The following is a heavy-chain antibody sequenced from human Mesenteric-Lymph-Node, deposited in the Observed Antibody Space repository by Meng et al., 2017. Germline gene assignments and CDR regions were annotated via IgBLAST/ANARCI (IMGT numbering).Heavy chain of an antibody. J-gene: IGHJ5*01. D-gene: IGHD6-19*01. CDR1: RFTFSSYD. V-gene: IGHV3-30*03. CDR3: ARALSYYSGWFEDWFDS. Sequence: QGQLVESGGGLVQPGSSLRLFLAASRFTFSSYDMHWVRQAPGKGLEWVAVISSDVSNKHYADSVKGRFTVSRDNSKNTLYLQMDSLRAEDTAVYYCARALSYYSGWFEDWFDSWGQGTLVTVSS. CDR2: ISSDVSNK.